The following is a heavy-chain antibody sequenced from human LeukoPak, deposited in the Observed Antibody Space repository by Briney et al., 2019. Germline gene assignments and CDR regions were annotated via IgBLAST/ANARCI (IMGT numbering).Heavy chain of an antibody. CDR1: GYTFTNYY. Sequence: ASVKVSCKASGYTFTNYYVHWVRHAPGQGLELMGIIKPSGGGTSYALKFQGRVTMTRDTSTSTAYMELSSLRSEDTAVYSCARDHFDSSGYYYLLGYFEHWGQGTLVTVSS. V-gene: IGHV1-46*01. CDR3: ARDHFDSSGYYYLLGYFEH. J-gene: IGHJ1*01. CDR2: IKPSGGGT. D-gene: IGHD3-22*01.